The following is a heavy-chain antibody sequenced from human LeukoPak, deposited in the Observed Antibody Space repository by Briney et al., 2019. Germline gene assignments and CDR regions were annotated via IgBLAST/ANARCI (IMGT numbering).Heavy chain of an antibody. Sequence: GGSLRLSCAASGFTFSSYAMSWVRQAPGKGLEWVSAISGSGGSTYYADSVKGRFTISRDNSKNTLYLQMNSLRAEDAAVYYCARDRRISSGSFDYWGQGTLVTVSS. CDR1: GFTFSSYA. CDR3: ARDRRISSGSFDY. J-gene: IGHJ4*02. CDR2: ISGSGGST. D-gene: IGHD6-19*01. V-gene: IGHV3-23*01.